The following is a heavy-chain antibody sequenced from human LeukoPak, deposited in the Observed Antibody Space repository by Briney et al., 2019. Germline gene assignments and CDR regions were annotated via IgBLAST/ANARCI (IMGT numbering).Heavy chain of an antibody. Sequence: SETLSLTCAVSGGSISSGGYSWNWIRQPPGKGLEWIGYIYHSGSTYYNPSLKSRVTISVDRAKNQFSLKLSSVTAADTAVYDCAKGYYYGSGTYADPFDYWGQGTLDTVSS. CDR1: GGSISSGGYS. CDR2: IYHSGST. CDR3: AKGYYYGSGTYADPFDY. J-gene: IGHJ4*02. D-gene: IGHD3-10*01. V-gene: IGHV4-30-2*01.